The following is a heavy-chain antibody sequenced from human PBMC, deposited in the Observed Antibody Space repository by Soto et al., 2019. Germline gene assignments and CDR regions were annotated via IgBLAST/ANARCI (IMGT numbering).Heavy chain of an antibody. CDR1: GFTFSSYD. CDR2: IGTAGDT. D-gene: IGHD2-15*01. J-gene: IGHJ5*02. CDR3: ARGGYCSGGSCYDWFDP. Sequence: PGGSLRLSCAASGFTFSSYDMHWVRQATGKGLEWVSAIGTAGDTYYPGSVKGRFTISRENAKNSLYLQMNSLRAGDTAVYYCARGGYCSGGSCYDWFDPWGQGTLVTVSS. V-gene: IGHV3-13*04.